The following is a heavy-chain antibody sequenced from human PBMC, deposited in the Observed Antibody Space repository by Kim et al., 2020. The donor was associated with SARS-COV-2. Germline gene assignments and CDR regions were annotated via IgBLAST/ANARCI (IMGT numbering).Heavy chain of an antibody. Sequence: SVKVSCKASGGTFSSYAISWVRQAPGQGLEWMGGIIPIFGTANYAQKFQGRVTITADESTSTAYMELSSLRSEDTAVYYCARSIAAAGNFDYWGQGTLVTVSS. CDR1: GGTFSSYA. J-gene: IGHJ4*02. CDR3: ARSIAAAGNFDY. V-gene: IGHV1-69*13. D-gene: IGHD6-13*01. CDR2: IIPIFGTA.